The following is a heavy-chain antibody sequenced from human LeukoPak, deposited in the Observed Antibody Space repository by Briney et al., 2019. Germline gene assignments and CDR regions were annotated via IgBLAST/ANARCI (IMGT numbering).Heavy chain of an antibody. J-gene: IGHJ4*02. Sequence: GGSLRLSCAASGFTFDDYAMHWVRQAPGKGLEWVSGISWNSASIGYADSVKGRFTISRDNAKNSLYLQMNSLRAEDMALYYCAKGYCSSTSCPYFDYWGQGTLVTVSS. CDR3: AKGYCSSTSCPYFDY. V-gene: IGHV3-9*03. CDR1: GFTFDDYA. CDR2: ISWNSASI. D-gene: IGHD2-2*01.